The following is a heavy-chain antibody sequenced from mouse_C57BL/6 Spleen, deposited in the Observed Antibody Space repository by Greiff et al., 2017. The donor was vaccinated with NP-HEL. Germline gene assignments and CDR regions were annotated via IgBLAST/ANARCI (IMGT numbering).Heavy chain of an antibody. CDR1: GYTFTDYY. D-gene: IGHD1-1*01. J-gene: IGHJ4*01. CDR3: ARWGSSRGCYAMDY. CDR2: INHKSGGT. Sequence: VQLQQSGLGLVKPGASVKISCKASGYTFTDYYMNWVNQSHGKSLEWIGDINHKSGGTSYIQKFKGSATLPVDNSSSTAYMEISSLTSEDTAAYYCARWGSSRGCYAMDYWGQGTTVTVSS. V-gene: IGHV1-26*01.